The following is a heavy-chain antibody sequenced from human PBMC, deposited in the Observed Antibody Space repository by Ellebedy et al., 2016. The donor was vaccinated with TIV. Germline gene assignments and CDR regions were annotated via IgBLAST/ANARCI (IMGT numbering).Heavy chain of an antibody. CDR1: GGSISSYY. D-gene: IGHD2-21*01. CDR3: ARGGDPGDYYYYYMDV. Sequence: SETLSLTCTVSGGSISSYYWSWIRQPPGKGLEWSGYIYYSGSINYNPSLKSRVTISVDTSKNQFSLKLSSVTAADTAVYYCARGGDPGDYYYYYMDVWGKGTTVTVSS. J-gene: IGHJ6*03. CDR2: IYYSGSI. V-gene: IGHV4-59*01.